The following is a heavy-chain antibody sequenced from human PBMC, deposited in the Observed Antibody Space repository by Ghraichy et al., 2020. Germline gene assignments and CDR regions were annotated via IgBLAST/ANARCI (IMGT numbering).Heavy chain of an antibody. CDR2: INHSGST. CDR1: GGSFSGYY. V-gene: IGHV4-34*01. D-gene: IGHD3-22*01. J-gene: IGHJ6*02. CDR3: ARGRGRWLLSYYYGMDV. Sequence: GSLRLSCAVYGGSFSGYYWSRIRQPPGKGLEWIGEINHSGSTNYNPSLKSRVTISVDTSKNQFSLKLSSVTAADTAVYYCARGRGRWLLSYYYGMDVWGQGTTVTVSS.